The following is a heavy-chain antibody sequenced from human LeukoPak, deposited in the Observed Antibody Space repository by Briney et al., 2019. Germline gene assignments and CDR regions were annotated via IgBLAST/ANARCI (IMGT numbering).Heavy chain of an antibody. V-gene: IGHV3-23*01. Sequence: GGSLRLSCAASGFTFSSYAMSWVRQAPGKGLEWVSAISGSGGSTYYADSVKGRFTISRDNSKNTLYLQMNSLRAEDTAVYYRAKDPTGYSSSWHGNFDYWGQGTLVTVSS. CDR1: GFTFSSYA. CDR3: AKDPTGYSSSWHGNFDY. D-gene: IGHD6-13*01. CDR2: ISGSGGST. J-gene: IGHJ4*02.